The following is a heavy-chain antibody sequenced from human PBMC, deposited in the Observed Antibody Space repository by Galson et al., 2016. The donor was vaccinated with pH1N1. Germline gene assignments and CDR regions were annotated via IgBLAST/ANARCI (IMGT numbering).Heavy chain of an antibody. D-gene: IGHD6-19*01. CDR1: GFTFSSHG. CDR3: AKDVAVAGTNYFDH. CDR2: ITGGGRT. V-gene: IGHV3-23*01. J-gene: IGHJ4*02. Sequence: SLRLSCAASGFTFSSHGMSWVRQTPGGGLEWLSHITGGGRTYAADSVKGRFTISRDNSKNTVYLEMNSLRAEDTAVYFCAKDVAVAGTNYFDHWGQGTLVTISS.